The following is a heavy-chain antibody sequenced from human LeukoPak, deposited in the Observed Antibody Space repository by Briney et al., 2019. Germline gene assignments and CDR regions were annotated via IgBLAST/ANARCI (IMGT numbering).Heavy chain of an antibody. Sequence: PSETLSLTCTVSGGSISSYYWSWLRQPAGKGLEWIGRIYTSGSTNYNPSLKSRVTMSVDASKNQFSLKLSSVTAADTAVYYCARDASYYYGSGSPRHFDYWGQGTLVTVSS. J-gene: IGHJ4*02. CDR1: GGSISSYY. D-gene: IGHD3-10*01. CDR3: ARDASYYYGSGSPRHFDY. V-gene: IGHV4-4*07. CDR2: IYTSGST.